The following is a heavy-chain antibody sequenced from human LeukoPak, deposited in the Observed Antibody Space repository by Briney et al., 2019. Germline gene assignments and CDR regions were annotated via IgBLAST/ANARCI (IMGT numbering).Heavy chain of an antibody. CDR1: GFTFRSYW. V-gene: IGHV3-74*01. Sequence: GGSLRLSCAASGFTFRSYWMHWVRQATGKGLVWVSRINSDGSSTTYADSVKGRFTISRDNAKNTLYLQMNSLRAEDTAVYYCVGAYDLRFWGQGTLVTVSS. CDR2: INSDGSST. D-gene: IGHD5-12*01. CDR3: VGAYDLRF. J-gene: IGHJ4*02.